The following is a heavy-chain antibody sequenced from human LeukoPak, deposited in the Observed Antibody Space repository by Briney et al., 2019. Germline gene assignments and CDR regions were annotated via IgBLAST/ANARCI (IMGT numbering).Heavy chain of an antibody. V-gene: IGHV4-59*01. CDR1: GGSLTSYY. CDR3: ATGGYSYGIAY. J-gene: IGHJ4*02. CDR2: IYYSGTT. Sequence: SETLSLTCTVSGGSLTSYYWSWLRQPPGKGLEWIGYIYYSGTTNYNPSLESRVTISVDTSKNQFSLKLSSVTAADTAVYYCATGGYSYGIAYWGQGTLVTVSS. D-gene: IGHD5-18*01.